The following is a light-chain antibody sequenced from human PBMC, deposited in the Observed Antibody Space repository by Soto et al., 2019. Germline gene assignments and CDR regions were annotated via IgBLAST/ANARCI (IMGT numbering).Light chain of an antibody. CDR1: QSVSSN. CDR2: GAS. J-gene: IGKJ4*01. CDR3: QQYNNWPPLT. Sequence: EIVMTQSPATLSVSPGERATLSCRASQSVSSNLAWYQQKPAQAPRLLTQGASTRATGIPARFSGSGSGPEFTLTISSLQSEDFAVYYCQQYNNWPPLTFGGGTKVEIK. V-gene: IGKV3-15*01.